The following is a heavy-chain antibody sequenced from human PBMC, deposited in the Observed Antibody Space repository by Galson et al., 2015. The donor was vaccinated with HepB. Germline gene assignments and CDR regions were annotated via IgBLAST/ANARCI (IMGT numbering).Heavy chain of an antibody. V-gene: IGHV3-53*01. J-gene: IGHJ4*02. CDR1: EFTVSGNY. D-gene: IGHD4-17*01. CDR2: IYGGGNT. Sequence: SLRLSCAASEFTVSGNYMTWVRQAPGKGLEWVSLIYGGGNTNYANSVKGRFTISRDNSKNTLYLQMNSLRADDTAVYYCVKGRENYGDSRFDHWGQGTLVTVSS. CDR3: VKGRENYGDSRFDH.